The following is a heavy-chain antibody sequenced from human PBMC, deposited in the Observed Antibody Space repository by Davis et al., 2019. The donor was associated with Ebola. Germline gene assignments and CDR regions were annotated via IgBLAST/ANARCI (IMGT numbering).Heavy chain of an antibody. V-gene: IGHV3-48*01. CDR1: GFPFTSYN. J-gene: IGHJ4*02. Sequence: PGGSLRLSCAASGFPFTSYNMHWLRQAPGKGLEWVAYISSSSSTIYYADSVKGRFTISRDNVHNSLYLQMNSLTAEDTAVYYCVRTTYGAPEYWGQGTLVTVSS. D-gene: IGHD4-17*01. CDR3: VRTTYGAPEY. CDR2: ISSSSSTI.